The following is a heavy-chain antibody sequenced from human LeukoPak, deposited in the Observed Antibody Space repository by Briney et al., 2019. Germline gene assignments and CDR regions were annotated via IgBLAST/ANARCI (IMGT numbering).Heavy chain of an antibody. CDR2: ISYIGST. V-gene: IGHV4-59*01. Sequence: PSETLSLTCAVSDDSFSCYFWAWLRPPPGEGLEWIGYISYIGSTNYNPSLKSRVTVSIDTSKDEFSLKLTSVTAADMAVYHCARDLVTVTKGFDIWGQGTMVTVSS. J-gene: IGHJ3*02. CDR3: ARDLVTVTKGFDI. CDR1: DDSFSCYF. D-gene: IGHD4-17*01.